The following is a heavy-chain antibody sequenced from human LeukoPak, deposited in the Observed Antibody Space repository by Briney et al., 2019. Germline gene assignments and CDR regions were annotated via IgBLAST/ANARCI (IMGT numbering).Heavy chain of an antibody. CDR3: ARWGDGRRYYDFWSGYTPRFDY. J-gene: IGHJ4*02. CDR1: GYRFTSYW. CDR2: IYPGDSDT. V-gene: IGHV5-51*01. D-gene: IGHD3-3*01. Sequence: GESLKISCKGSGYRFTSYWIAWVRQMPGKGLEWMGIIYPGDSDTRYSPSFQGQVTISADKSISTAYLQWSSLKASDTAMYYCARWGDGRRYYDFWSGYTPRFDYWGQGTLVTVSS.